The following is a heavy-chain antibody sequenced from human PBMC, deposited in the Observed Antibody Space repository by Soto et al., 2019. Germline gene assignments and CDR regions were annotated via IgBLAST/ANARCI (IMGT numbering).Heavy chain of an antibody. V-gene: IGHV3-23*01. CDR3: AKNQGVELVPLATVDWFDP. Sequence: AGSLRLSCAASGFIFENFGMSWVRQAPGKGLEWISSISGSGFKKYYADSVKGRFTISRDNSKSTVYLELNNLSAEDTAVYHCAKNQGVELVPLATVDWFDPWGQGSVVTVSS. CDR2: ISGSGFKK. J-gene: IGHJ5*02. CDR1: GFIFENFG. D-gene: IGHD1-26*01.